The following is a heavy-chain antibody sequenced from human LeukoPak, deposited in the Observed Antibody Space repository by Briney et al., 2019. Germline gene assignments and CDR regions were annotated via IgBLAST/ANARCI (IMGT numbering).Heavy chain of an antibody. CDR3: ARDVNSYGYYYYGMDV. CDR2: INHSGST. Sequence: SETLSLTCTVSGASMSDYYWSWIRQPPGKGLEWSGEINHSGSTNYNPSLKSRVTISVDTSKNQFSLKLSSVTAADTAVYYSARDVNSYGYYYYGMDVWGQGTTVTVSS. CDR1: GASMSDYY. J-gene: IGHJ6*02. D-gene: IGHD5-18*01. V-gene: IGHV4-34*01.